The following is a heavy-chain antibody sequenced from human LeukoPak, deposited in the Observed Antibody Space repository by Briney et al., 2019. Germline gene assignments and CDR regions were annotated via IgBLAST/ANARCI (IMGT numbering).Heavy chain of an antibody. V-gene: IGHV3-21*01. J-gene: IGHJ6*03. CDR1: GFTFSSYS. D-gene: IGHD3-22*01. Sequence: GGSLRLSCAASGFTFSSYSMNWVRQAPGKGLEWVSSISSSSSYIYYADSVKGRFTTSRDNAKNSLYLQMNSLRAEDTAVYYCATEYYYDSSGYYYDYYYMDVWGKGTTVTVSS. CDR3: ATEYYYDSSGYYYDYYYMDV. CDR2: ISSSSSYI.